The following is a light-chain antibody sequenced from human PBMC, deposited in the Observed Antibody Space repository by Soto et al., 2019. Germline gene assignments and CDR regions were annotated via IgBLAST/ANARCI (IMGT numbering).Light chain of an antibody. V-gene: IGKV1-5*03. Sequence: DIQMTQSPSTRPASAGERVTITCRASQTISSWLAWYQQKPGKAPKLLIYKASTLKSGVPSRFSGSGSGTEFTLTINSLQSEDFAVYYCQRYNNWPLTFGGGTKVDIK. CDR2: KAS. CDR1: QTISSW. J-gene: IGKJ4*01. CDR3: QRYNNWPLT.